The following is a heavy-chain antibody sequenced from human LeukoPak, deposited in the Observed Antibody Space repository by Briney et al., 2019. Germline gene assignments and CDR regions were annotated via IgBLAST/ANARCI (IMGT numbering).Heavy chain of an antibody. D-gene: IGHD3-3*01. J-gene: IGHJ4*02. V-gene: IGHV3-23*01. CDR1: GFTFNNYA. Sequence: GGSLRLSCAASGFTFNNYAMNWVRQAPGKGLEWVSHISPSGDSTYYADSVKGRFTISRDNSKNTLYLQMNSLRAEDTAVYYCAKGTTIFGVVPDYWGQGTLVTVSS. CDR3: AKGTTIFGVVPDY. CDR2: ISPSGDST.